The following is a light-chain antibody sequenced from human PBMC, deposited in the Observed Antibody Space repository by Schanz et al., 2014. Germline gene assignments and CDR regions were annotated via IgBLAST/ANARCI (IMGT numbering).Light chain of an antibody. CDR2: EVS. Sequence: QSALTQPPSASGSPGQSVTISCTGTSSDVGGYNYVSWYQQHPGKAPKLMIYEVSERPSGVPDRFSGSKSGNTASLTVSGLQAEDEADYYCSSYAGSINFTFGGGTKLTVL. V-gene: IGLV2-8*01. CDR1: SSDVGGYNY. CDR3: SSYAGSINFT. J-gene: IGLJ2*01.